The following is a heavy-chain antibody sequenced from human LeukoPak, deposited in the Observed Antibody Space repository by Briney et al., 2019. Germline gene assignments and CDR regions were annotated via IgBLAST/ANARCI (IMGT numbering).Heavy chain of an antibody. CDR3: AKDGGGYYPSYYYYMDV. J-gene: IGHJ6*03. CDR1: GFSFNTYS. V-gene: IGHV3-30*02. CDR2: IRYDGSNK. Sequence: PGGSLRLSCTTSGFSFNTYSMSWVRQAPGKGLEWVAFIRYDGSNKYYADSVKGRFTISRDNSKNTLYLQMNSLRAEDTAVYYCAKDGGGYYPSYYYYMDVWGKGTTVTISS. D-gene: IGHD3-22*01.